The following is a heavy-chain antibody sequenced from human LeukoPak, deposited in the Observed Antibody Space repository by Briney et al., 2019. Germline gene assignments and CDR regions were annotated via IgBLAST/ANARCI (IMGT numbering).Heavy chain of an antibody. CDR3: ARDPITYYDFWSGYLYYFDC. CDR2: ISAYNGNT. Sequence: ASVKVSCKASGYTFTSYGISWVRQAPGQGLEWMGWISAYNGNTNYAQKLQGRVTMTTDTSTSTAYMELRSLRSDDTAVYYCARDPITYYDFWSGYLYYFDCWGQGTLVTVSS. J-gene: IGHJ4*02. D-gene: IGHD3-3*01. CDR1: GYTFTSYG. V-gene: IGHV1-18*01.